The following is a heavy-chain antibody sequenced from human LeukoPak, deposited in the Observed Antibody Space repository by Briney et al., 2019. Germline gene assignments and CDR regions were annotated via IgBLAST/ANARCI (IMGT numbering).Heavy chain of an antibody. V-gene: IGHV4-59*08. D-gene: IGHD3-10*01. CDR2: IYYSGST. CDR1: GGSISNYY. J-gene: IGHJ6*03. CDR3: AVNSRYYYGSGSYYQNYYMDV. Sequence: SETLSLTCTVSGGSISNYYWSWVRQPPGKGLEWIGYIYYSGSTNYNPSLKSRVTISVDTSKNQFSLKLSSVTAADTAVYYCAVNSRYYYGSGSYYQNYYMDVWGKGTTVTISS.